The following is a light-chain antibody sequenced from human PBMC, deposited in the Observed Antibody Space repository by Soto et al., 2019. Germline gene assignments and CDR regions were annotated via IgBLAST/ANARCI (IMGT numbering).Light chain of an antibody. CDR3: QPYNNWPRT. CDR2: GAS. Sequence: EIVMTQSPGTLSVSPGERATLSCRASQSVSSNLAWYQQKPGQAPRLLIYGASTRATGIPARFSGSRSGTEFTLTISSLQSEDFAVYYRQPYNNWPRTFGQGTKVEIK. J-gene: IGKJ1*01. V-gene: IGKV3-15*01. CDR1: QSVSSN.